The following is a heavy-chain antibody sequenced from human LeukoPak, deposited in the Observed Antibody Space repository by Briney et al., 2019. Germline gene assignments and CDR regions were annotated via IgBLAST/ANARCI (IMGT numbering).Heavy chain of an antibody. CDR2: MFYTGNT. CDR1: GGSISSGSYS. J-gene: IGHJ4*02. Sequence: SETLSLTCGVSGGSISSGSYSWSWTRQPPGKGLEWIGYMFYTGNTYYNPSLKSRVTISVDTSKNQFSLKVSSVTAADTAVYYCARSMVRGLTHPYSFDYWGQGTLVTVSS. V-gene: IGHV4-30-4*07. D-gene: IGHD3-10*01. CDR3: ARSMVRGLTHPYSFDY.